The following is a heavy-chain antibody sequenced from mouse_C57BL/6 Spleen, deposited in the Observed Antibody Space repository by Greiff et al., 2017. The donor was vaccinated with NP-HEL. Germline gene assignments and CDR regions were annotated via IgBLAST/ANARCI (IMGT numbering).Heavy chain of an antibody. J-gene: IGHJ1*03. Sequence: QVQLQQPGAELVMPGSSVKLSCKASGYTFTSYWMHWVKQRPIQGLEWIGNIDPSDSETHYNQKFKDKATLTVDKSSSTAYMQLSSLTSEDSAVYYCARYGPYDYDEGYWYFDVWGTGTTVTVSS. V-gene: IGHV1-52*01. CDR3: ARYGPYDYDEGYWYFDV. D-gene: IGHD2-4*01. CDR2: IDPSDSET. CDR1: GYTFTSYW.